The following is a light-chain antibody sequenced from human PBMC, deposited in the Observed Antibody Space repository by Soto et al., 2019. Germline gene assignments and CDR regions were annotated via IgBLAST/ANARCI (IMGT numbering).Light chain of an antibody. J-gene: IGLJ2*01. CDR3: AAWDDSLNAVV. CDR1: SSNIGSES. CDR2: TNS. V-gene: IGLV1-44*01. Sequence: QSVLTQPPSASGTPGQRVTISCSGSSSNIGSESVNWYQQFPGTAPKLLIYTNSQRPSGVPDRFSGSKSGTSASLAISGLQSDDEAHYYCAAWDDSLNAVVFGGGTKLTV.